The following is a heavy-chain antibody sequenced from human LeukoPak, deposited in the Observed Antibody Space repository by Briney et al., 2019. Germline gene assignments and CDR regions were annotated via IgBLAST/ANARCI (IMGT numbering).Heavy chain of an antibody. CDR3: ARDRASVYYYGMDV. V-gene: IGHV3-33*08. Sequence: PGGSLRLSCAASGFTFSSYGMHWVRQAPGKGLEWVAVIWYDGSNKYYADSVKGRFTISRDNSKNTLYLQMNSLRAEDTAVYYCARDRASVYYYGMDVWGQGTTVTVSS. CDR1: GFTFSSYG. J-gene: IGHJ6*02. D-gene: IGHD2-2*01. CDR2: IWYDGSNK.